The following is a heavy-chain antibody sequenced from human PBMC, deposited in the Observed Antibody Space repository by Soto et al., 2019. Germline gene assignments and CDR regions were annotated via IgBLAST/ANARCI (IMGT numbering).Heavy chain of an antibody. Sequence: GGSLRLSCAASGFTFSSYDMHWVRQATGKGLEWVSAIGTAGDTYYPGSVKGRFTISRENAKNSLYLQMNSLRAEDTAVYYCARKAYQSKIFDYWGQGTLVTVSS. J-gene: IGHJ4*02. CDR3: ARKAYQSKIFDY. CDR2: IGTAGDT. CDR1: GFTFSSYD. V-gene: IGHV3-13*01.